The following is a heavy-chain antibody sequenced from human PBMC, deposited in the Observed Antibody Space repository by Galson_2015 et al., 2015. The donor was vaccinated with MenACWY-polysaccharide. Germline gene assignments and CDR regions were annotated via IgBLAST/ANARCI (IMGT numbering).Heavy chain of an antibody. CDR3: AKASQWGAAAVGSFDH. CDR2: ISGSGTDI. J-gene: IGHJ4*02. Sequence: SLRLSCAASGFSITSYAVNWVRQAPGKGLEWVAVISGSGTDIRYADSVKGRFTTSRDTSKSTLYLQMNSLRTEDTAKYYCAKASQWGAAAVGSFDHWGQGTLVTVSS. CDR1: GFSITSYA. D-gene: IGHD6-13*01. V-gene: IGHV3-23*01.